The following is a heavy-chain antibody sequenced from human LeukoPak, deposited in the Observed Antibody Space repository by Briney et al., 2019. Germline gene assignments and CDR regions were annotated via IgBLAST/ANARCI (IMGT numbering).Heavy chain of an antibody. Sequence: GESLKISCRASGYTFTNSWIGWVRQMPGKGLELMGIIYRDDSNTKYSPSFEGQVTISADKSIDTAYLQWTSLKASDTAMYYCARLKRGTTVRRNSRLGGLDYWGQGTLVIVSS. V-gene: IGHV5-51*01. D-gene: IGHD4-17*01. CDR3: ARLKRGTTVRRNSRLGGLDY. CDR2: IYRDDSNT. CDR1: GYTFTNSW. J-gene: IGHJ4*02.